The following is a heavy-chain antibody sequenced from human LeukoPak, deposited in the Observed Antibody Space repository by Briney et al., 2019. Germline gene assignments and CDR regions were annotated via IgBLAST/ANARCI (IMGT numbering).Heavy chain of an antibody. D-gene: IGHD3-3*01. CDR3: ARDSRARLLEWLEY. CDR2: ISGSSSYI. CDR1: GFTFSSYS. Sequence: GGSLRLSCTASGFTFSSYSMNWVRRAPGKGLEWVSSISGSSSYIYYSDLVKGRFTISRGNAKNSLYLQMNSLRAEDTAVYYCARDSRARLLEWLEYWGQGTLVTVSS. V-gene: IGHV3-21*01. J-gene: IGHJ4*02.